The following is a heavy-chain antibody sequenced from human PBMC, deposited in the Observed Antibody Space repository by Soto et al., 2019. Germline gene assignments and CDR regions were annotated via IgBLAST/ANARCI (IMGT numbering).Heavy chain of an antibody. D-gene: IGHD3-9*01. Sequence: LRLSCAASGFTFGSYGMHWVRQAPGKGLEWVAVISYDGSNKYYADSVKGRFTISRDNSKKTLYLQMNSLRAEDTAVYYCAKDMEGRRPDIRVYGLEGWGQGNTVIV. CDR2: ISYDGSNK. J-gene: IGHJ6*02. V-gene: IGHV3-30*18. CDR1: GFTFGSYG. CDR3: AKDMEGRRPDIRVYGLEG.